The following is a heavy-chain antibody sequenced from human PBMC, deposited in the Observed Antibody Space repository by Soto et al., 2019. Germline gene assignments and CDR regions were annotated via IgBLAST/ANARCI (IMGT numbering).Heavy chain of an antibody. Sequence: EVQLVDSGGGLAQPGGSLRLSSTASGFTFSNYWISWVRQAPGEGLEWVANMTQHGSERYYVDSVEGGFTISRHNAKNSLYLQINSLRAEDTAIYYCTTDRSGTVLFWGQGTLVTVSS. CDR1: GFTFSNYW. CDR2: MTQHGSER. J-gene: IGHJ4*02. CDR3: TTDRSGTVLF. D-gene: IGHD1-7*01. V-gene: IGHV3-7*01.